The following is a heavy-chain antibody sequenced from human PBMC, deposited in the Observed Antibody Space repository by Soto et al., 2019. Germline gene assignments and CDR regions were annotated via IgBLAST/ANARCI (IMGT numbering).Heavy chain of an antibody. CDR1: GGSISGGGYY. J-gene: IGHJ6*02. CDR3: ARHLMELTDDSYSVMDV. Sequence: SETLSLTCTVSGGSISGGGYYGSGIRQHPGKGLEWIGYIYYSGSTYYNPSLKSRVTISVDTSKNQFSRKLSSGTAADTAVYYCARHLMELTDDSYSVMDVWGQGTTGTAPS. CDR2: IYYSGST. V-gene: IGHV4-31*03. D-gene: IGHD1-7*01.